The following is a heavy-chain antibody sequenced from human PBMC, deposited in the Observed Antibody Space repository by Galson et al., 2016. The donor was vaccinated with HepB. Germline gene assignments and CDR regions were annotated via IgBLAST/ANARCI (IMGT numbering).Heavy chain of an antibody. D-gene: IGHD2-8*02. CDR1: GFPSSRYW. Sequence: SLRLSCAASGFPSSRYWMHWVRQAPGKGPVWVSRINSDGSSTTYADSVKGRFTISRDNAKNTLYLQMNSLRADDTAVYYCARDHSVEYATAYNLFDPWGQGALVTVSS. V-gene: IGHV3-74*01. J-gene: IGHJ5*02. CDR2: INSDGSST. CDR3: ARDHSVEYATAYNLFDP.